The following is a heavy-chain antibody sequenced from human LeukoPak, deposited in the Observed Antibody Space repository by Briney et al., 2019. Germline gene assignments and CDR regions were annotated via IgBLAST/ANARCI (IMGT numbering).Heavy chain of an antibody. CDR2: INPSGGST. CDR1: GYTFTNYY. CDR3: ARWWDDGSGYSYYYGMDV. J-gene: IGHJ6*02. V-gene: IGHV1-46*01. Sequence: ASVKVSCKASGYTFTNYYMHWVRQAPGQGLEWMGMINPSGGSTSYAQKFQGRVTMTWDTSTSTVYMELSSLRSEDTAVYYCARWWDDGSGYSYYYGMDVWGQGTTVTVSS. D-gene: IGHD3-22*01.